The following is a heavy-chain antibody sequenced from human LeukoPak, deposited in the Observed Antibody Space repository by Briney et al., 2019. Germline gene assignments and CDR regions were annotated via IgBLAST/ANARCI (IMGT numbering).Heavy chain of an antibody. D-gene: IGHD6-19*01. CDR1: GGSFSGYY. CDR2: INHSGST. J-gene: IGHJ4*02. Sequence: SETLSLTCAVYGGSFSGYYWSWIRQPPGKGLEWIGEINHSGSTNYNPSLKSRVTISVDTSKNQFSLKLSSVTAADTAVYYCARWGSGYFDYWGQGTQVTVSS. V-gene: IGHV4-34*01. CDR3: ARWGSGYFDY.